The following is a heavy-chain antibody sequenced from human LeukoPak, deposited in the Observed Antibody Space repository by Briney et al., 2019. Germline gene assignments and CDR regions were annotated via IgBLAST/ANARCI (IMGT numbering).Heavy chain of an antibody. CDR2: INHSGST. J-gene: IGHJ4*02. D-gene: IGHD4-17*01. Sequence: PSETLSLTCAVYGRSFSGYYWSWIRQPPGKGLEWIGEINHSGSTNYNPSLKSRVTISVDTSKNQFSLKLSSVTAADTAVYYCARDASTEEYFDYWGQGTLVTVSS. CDR1: GRSFSGYY. V-gene: IGHV4-34*01. CDR3: ARDASTEEYFDY.